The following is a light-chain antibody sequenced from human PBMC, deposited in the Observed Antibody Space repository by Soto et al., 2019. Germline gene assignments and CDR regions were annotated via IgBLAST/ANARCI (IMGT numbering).Light chain of an antibody. CDR2: LERGNY. J-gene: IGLJ2*01. V-gene: IGLV4-60*02. Sequence: QPVLTQSSSASASLGSSVKLTCTLSSGHITYIIAWHQQQPGKAPRYLMKLERGNYNKGSGVPDRFSGSSSGADRYLTISNLQLEDEADYYCETWDSNTHRVFGGGTKLTVL. CDR3: ETWDSNTHRV. CDR1: SGHITYI.